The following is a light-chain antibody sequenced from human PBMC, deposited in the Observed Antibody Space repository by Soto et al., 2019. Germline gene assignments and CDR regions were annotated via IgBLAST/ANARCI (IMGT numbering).Light chain of an antibody. V-gene: IGLV1-40*01. CDR1: SSNIGAGYD. CDR2: NTI. CDR3: QSYDRSLSGWV. J-gene: IGLJ3*02. Sequence: QSVLTQPPSVSGAPGQRVTISCTGSSSNIGAGYDVQWYQQVPGTAPKLLISNTINRPSGVPDRFSGSRSDTSASLAITGLQADDQADYYCQSYDRSLSGWVFGGGTKLTVL.